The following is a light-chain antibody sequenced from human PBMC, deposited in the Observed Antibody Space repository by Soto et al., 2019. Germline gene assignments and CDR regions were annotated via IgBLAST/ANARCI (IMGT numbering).Light chain of an antibody. CDR2: LNSDGIH. CDR3: QTWVTGIHI. CDR1: SGHSNYA. Sequence: QIVLTQSPSASASLGASVKLTCTLSSGHSNYAIAWHQQQPEKGPRFLMKLNSDGIHSKGDGIPDRFSGSSSGAERYLTIAPLQSKDYADYYCQTWVTGIHIFGGGTKLTVL. V-gene: IGLV4-69*01. J-gene: IGLJ2*01.